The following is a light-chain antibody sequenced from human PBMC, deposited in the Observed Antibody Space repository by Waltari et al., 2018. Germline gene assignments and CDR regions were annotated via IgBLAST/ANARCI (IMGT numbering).Light chain of an antibody. J-gene: IGKJ1*01. CDR2: GSS. CDR3: QHYLRLPAT. CDR1: RSVSRA. V-gene: IGKV3-20*01. Sequence: EIVLTQSPGTLTLSPGERTTPSCRASRSVSRALAWYQQKPGQAPRLLIYGSSNRATGIPDRFSGSGSGTDFSLTISSLEPEDFAVFYCQHYLRLPATFGQGTKVEIK.